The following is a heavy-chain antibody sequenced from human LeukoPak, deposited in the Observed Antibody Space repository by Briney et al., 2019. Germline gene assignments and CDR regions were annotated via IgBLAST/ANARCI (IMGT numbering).Heavy chain of an antibody. CDR2: IYYSGNT. Sequence: SETLSLTCSVTGGSVSSVSHYWGWIRQPPGKGLEWIGSIYYSGNTFYSPSLKSRVTISVDTPKNQFSLKLSSVTAADTAVYYCARRRMAAAGNYFAYWGQGTLVTVSS. V-gene: IGHV4-39*01. CDR1: GGSVSSVSHY. D-gene: IGHD6-13*01. CDR3: ARRRMAAAGNYFAY. J-gene: IGHJ4*02.